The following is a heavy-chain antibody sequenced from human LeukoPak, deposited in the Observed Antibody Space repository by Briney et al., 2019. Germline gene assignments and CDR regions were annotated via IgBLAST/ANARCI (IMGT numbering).Heavy chain of an antibody. Sequence: SETLSLTRTVSGGSISSSSYYWGWIRQPPGKGLEWIGSIYYSGSTYYNPSLKSRVTISVDTSKNQFSLKLSSVTAADTAVYYCARGGRDIVVVPAAIRGIGYWFDPWGQGTLVTVSS. V-gene: IGHV4-39*07. CDR1: GGSISSSSYY. CDR2: IYYSGST. CDR3: ARGGRDIVVVPAAIRGIGYWFDP. J-gene: IGHJ5*02. D-gene: IGHD2-2*02.